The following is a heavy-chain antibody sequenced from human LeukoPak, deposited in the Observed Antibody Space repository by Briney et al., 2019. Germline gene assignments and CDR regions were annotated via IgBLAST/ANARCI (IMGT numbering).Heavy chain of an antibody. CDR3: ARFLGYSYGYHHPYLDY. Sequence: GASVKVSCKASGYTFTSYDINWVRQAAGHGLEWMGWMNPNSGNTGYAQKFQGRDTMTRNTSISTAYIALSSLRSEDTAVYYCARFLGYSYGYHHPYLDYWGQGTLVTVSS. D-gene: IGHD5-18*01. J-gene: IGHJ4*02. CDR1: GYTFTSYD. V-gene: IGHV1-8*01. CDR2: MNPNSGNT.